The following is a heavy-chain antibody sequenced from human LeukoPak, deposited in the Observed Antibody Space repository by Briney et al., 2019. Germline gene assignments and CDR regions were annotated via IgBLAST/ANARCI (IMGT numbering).Heavy chain of an antibody. V-gene: IGHV4-59*08. CDR3: ARQDSSGYYYAFDY. CDR1: GGSISSYY. D-gene: IGHD3-22*01. J-gene: IGHJ4*02. Sequence: SETLSLTCTVSGGSISSYYWSWIRQPPGKGLEWIGYIYYSGSTNYNPSLKSRVTISVDTSKNQFSLKLSSVTAADTAVYYCARQDSSGYYYAFDYWSQGTLVTVSS. CDR2: IYYSGST.